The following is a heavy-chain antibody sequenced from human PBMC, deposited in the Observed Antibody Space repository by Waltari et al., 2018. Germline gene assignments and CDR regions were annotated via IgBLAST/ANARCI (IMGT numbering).Heavy chain of an antibody. CDR3: ARVYRYKSRGAFDI. CDR2: INPNSGGT. J-gene: IGHJ3*02. CDR1: GYTFTGSY. D-gene: IGHD2-2*02. V-gene: IGHV1-2*02. Sequence: QVQLVQSGAEVKKPGASVKVSCKASGYTFTGSYIHWVGQAPGQGLEWMGWINPNSGGTNYAQKFQGRVTMTRDTSISTAYMELSRLRSDDTDVYYCARVYRYKSRGAFDIWGQGTMVTVSS.